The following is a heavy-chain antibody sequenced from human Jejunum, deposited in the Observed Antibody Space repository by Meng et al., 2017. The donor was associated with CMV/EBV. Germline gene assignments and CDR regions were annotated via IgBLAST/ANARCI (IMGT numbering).Heavy chain of an antibody. CDR3: ARLSDS. Sequence: LKISCAASGFAFSNFWMSWVRQAPGKGLEWVASITGSGGNTYYADSVKGRFTISRDNSKNTLYLQMNSLRADDTAVYYCARLSDSWGQGTRVTVSS. D-gene: IGHD2-15*01. V-gene: IGHV3-23*01. J-gene: IGHJ4*02. CDR1: GFAFSNFW. CDR2: ITGSGGNT.